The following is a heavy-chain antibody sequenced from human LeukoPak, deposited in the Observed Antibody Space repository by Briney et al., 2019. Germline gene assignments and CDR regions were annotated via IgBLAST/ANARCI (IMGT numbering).Heavy chain of an antibody. CDR3: AREGGYCSSTSCPLDY. CDR2: INHSGST. D-gene: IGHD2-2*01. Sequence: PSETLSLTCAVYGGSFSVYYWSWIRQPPGKGLEWIGEINHSGSTNYNPSLKSRVTISVDTSKNQFSLKLSSVTAADTAVYYCAREGGYCSSTSCPLDYWGQGTLVTVSS. J-gene: IGHJ4*02. V-gene: IGHV4-34*01. CDR1: GGSFSVYY.